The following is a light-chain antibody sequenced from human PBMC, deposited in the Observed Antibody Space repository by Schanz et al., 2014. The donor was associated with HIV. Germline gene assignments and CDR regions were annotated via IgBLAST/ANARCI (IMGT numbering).Light chain of an antibody. CDR2: EAS. CDR1: QSISNW. Sequence: DIQMTQSPSTLSASVGDRVTIACRASQSISNWLAWYQQKPGKAPKLLIYEASSLETGVPSKFSGSGSGTDFTLTISSRQPEDVATYYGQKYNSAPPTFGQWTKVEI. J-gene: IGKJ1*01. V-gene: IGKV1-5*03. CDR3: QKYNSAPPT.